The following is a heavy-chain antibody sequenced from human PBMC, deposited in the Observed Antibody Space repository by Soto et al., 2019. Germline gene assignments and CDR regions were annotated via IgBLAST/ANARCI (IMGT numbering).Heavy chain of an antibody. CDR1: GFSFAYYD. Sequence: QVQLVESGGGVVQPGRSLRLSCAASGFSFAYYDMHWVRQAPGKGLEWVAVISYDGTEKYYEDSVKGRFTISRDNTKNRLDLQMNSLIGEGRAVSFCAKAYASTDLDSWGQGALVTVSS. CDR3: AKAYASTDLDS. J-gene: IGHJ4*02. CDR2: ISYDGTEK. V-gene: IGHV3-30*18.